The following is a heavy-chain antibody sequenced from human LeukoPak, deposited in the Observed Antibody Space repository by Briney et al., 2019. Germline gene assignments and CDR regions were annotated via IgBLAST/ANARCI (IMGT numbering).Heavy chain of an antibody. CDR2: IGTAGDT. CDR3: AAANLRLGELSLYY. V-gene: IGHV3-13*01. Sequence: PGGSPRLSCAASGFTFSSYDMHWVRQATGKGLEWVSAIGTAGDTYYPGSVKGRFTISRENAKNSLYLQMNSLRAGDTAVYYCAAANLRLGELSLYYWGQGTLVTVSS. D-gene: IGHD3-16*02. CDR1: GFTFSSYD. J-gene: IGHJ4*02.